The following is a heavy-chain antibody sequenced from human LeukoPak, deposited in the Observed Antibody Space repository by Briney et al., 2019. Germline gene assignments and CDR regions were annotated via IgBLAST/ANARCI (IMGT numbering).Heavy chain of an antibody. CDR1: GGSISSYY. D-gene: IGHD3-10*01. CDR3: ARVRTMVRDGVDWFDP. J-gene: IGHJ5*02. CDR2: IYYSGSN. Sequence: SETLSLTCTVSGGSISSYYWSWIRQPPGKGLEWIGYIYYSGSNNYNPSLKSRVTISVDTSKNQFSRKLSSVTAADTAVYYCARVRTMVRDGVDWFDPWGQGTLVTVSS. V-gene: IGHV4-59*01.